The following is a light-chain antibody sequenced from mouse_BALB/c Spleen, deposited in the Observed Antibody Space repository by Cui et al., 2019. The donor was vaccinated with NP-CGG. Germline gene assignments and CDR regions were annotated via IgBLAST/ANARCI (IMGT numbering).Light chain of an antibody. CDR3: ALWYSNHWV. CDR2: GTN. V-gene: IGLV1*01. CDR1: TGAVTTSNY. J-gene: IGLJ1*01. Sequence: QDVVTQVSALTTSPGETVTLTCRSSTGAVTTSNYANWVQEKPDHLFTGLIGGTNNRAPGVPARFSGSLIGDKAALTITGAQTEDEAIYFCALWYSNHWVFGGGTKLTVL.